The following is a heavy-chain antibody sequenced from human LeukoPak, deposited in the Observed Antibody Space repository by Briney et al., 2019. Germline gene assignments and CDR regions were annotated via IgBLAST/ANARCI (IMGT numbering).Heavy chain of an antibody. D-gene: IGHD6-6*01. CDR1: GGSFSGYY. CDR2: INHSGST. V-gene: IGHV4-34*01. J-gene: IGHJ6*03. Sequence: PSETLSLTCAVYGGSFSGYYWSWIRQPPGKGLEWIGEINHSGSTNYNPSLKSRVTMSVDTSKNQFFLKLSSVTAADTAVYYCARDISFYYYYMDVWGKGTTVTVSS. CDR3: ARDISFYYYYMDV.